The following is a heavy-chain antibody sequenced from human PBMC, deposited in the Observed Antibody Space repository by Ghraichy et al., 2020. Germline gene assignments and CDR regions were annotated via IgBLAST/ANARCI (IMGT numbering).Heavy chain of an antibody. CDR3: ARDRDILTGYYPNDAFDI. Sequence: ASVKVSCKASGYTFTSYGISWVRQAPGQGLEWMGWISVYNGNTNYAQKLQGRVTMTTDTSTSTAYMELRSLRSDDTAVYYCARDRDILTGYYPNDAFDIWGQVTMVTVSS. J-gene: IGHJ3*02. CDR2: ISVYNGNT. V-gene: IGHV1-18*04. CDR1: GYTFTSYG. D-gene: IGHD3-9*01.